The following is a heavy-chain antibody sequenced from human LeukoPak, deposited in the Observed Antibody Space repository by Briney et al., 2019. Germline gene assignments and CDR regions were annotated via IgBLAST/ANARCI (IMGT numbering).Heavy chain of an antibody. CDR3: ARSYDSSGYEFDY. J-gene: IGHJ4*02. CDR1: GFTFSSYA. V-gene: IGHV3-23*01. Sequence: PGGSLRLSCAASGFTFSSYAMSWVRQAPGKGLEWVSAISGSGGSTYYADSVKGRFTISRDNSKNTLYLQMNNLRAEDTAVYYCARSYDSSGYEFDYWGQGTLVTVSS. D-gene: IGHD3-22*01. CDR2: ISGSGGST.